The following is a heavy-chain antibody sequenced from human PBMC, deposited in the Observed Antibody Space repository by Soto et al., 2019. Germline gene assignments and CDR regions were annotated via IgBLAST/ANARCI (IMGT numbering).Heavy chain of an antibody. Sequence: LRLSFAASGFTFSSYAISWVRQAPGKGLEWVSNIGGSGDHTFYADSVKGRFTISRDNSKNTVHLQMNSLRAEDTAVYYCAKGVLLTGVAYFDYWGPGTLDTVST. CDR1: GFTFSSYA. CDR3: AKGVLLTGVAYFDY. V-gene: IGHV3-23*01. J-gene: IGHJ4*02. CDR2: IGGSGDHT. D-gene: IGHD7-27*01.